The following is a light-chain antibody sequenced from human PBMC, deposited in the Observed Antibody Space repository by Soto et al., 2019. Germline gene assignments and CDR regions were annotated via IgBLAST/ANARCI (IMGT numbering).Light chain of an antibody. CDR3: HQYGSSPYA. J-gene: IGKJ2*01. CDR2: RAS. CDR1: QSISNDY. V-gene: IGKV3-20*01. Sequence: EIVLTQSPGTLSLSPGERATLSCRASQSISNDYLAWYQQKPGQSPRLLIYRASSMATGIPDRFSGSGSGTEFTLTISRLGPEDFAVYYCHQYGSSPYAFGQGTKLEIK.